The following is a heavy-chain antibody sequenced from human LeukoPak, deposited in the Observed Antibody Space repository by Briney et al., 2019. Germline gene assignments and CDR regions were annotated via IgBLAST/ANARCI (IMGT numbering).Heavy chain of an antibody. CDR1: GGSISSYY. Sequence: SETLSLTCTVSGGSISSYYWSWIRQPPGKGLEWIGYIHYSGSTNYNPSLKSRVTISVDTSKNQFSLKLSSVTAADTAVYYCARGIIEYSSSLYFDYWGQGTLVTVSP. CDR3: ARGIIEYSSSLYFDY. V-gene: IGHV4-59*01. CDR2: IHYSGST. D-gene: IGHD6-6*01. J-gene: IGHJ4*02.